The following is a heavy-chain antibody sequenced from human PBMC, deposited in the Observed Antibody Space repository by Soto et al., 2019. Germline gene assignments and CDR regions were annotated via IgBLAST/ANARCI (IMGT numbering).Heavy chain of an antibody. D-gene: IGHD3-9*01. CDR2: INHSGST. V-gene: IGHV4-34*01. CDR1: GGSFSGYY. CDR3: ARGNFNPYYDILTGYYNRFDP. J-gene: IGHJ5*02. Sequence: SETLSLTCAVYGGSFSGYYWSWIRQPPGKGLEWIGEINHSGSTNYNPSLKSRVTISVDTSKNQFPLKLSSVTAADTAVYYCARGNFNPYYDILTGYYNRFDPWGQGTLVTVSS.